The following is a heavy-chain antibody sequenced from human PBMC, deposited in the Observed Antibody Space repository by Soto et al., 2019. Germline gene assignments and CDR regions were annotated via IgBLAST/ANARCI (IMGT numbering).Heavy chain of an antibody. V-gene: IGHV3-74*01. J-gene: IGHJ4*02. CDR3: ARGRHTQTTFKTKNKVAGLDY. CDR1: GFTFSSYW. D-gene: IGHD6-19*01. Sequence: EVQLVESGGGLVQPGGSLRLSCAASGFTFSSYWMHWVRQAPGKGLVWVSRINSDGSSTSYADSVKGRFTISRDNAKNTLYLQMNSLRAEDTAVYYCARGRHTQTTFKTKNKVAGLDYWGQGTLVTVSS. CDR2: INSDGSST.